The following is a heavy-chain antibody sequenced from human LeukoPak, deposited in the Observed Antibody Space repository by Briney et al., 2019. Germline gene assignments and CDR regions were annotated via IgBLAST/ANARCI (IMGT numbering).Heavy chain of an antibody. CDR2: INPNSGGT. CDR3: ARDLQYYGSGSYYYDY. V-gene: IGHV1-2*02. J-gene: IGHJ4*02. Sequence: ASLKVSCKASGFTFTNYGFTWVRQAPGQGLEWMGWINPNSGGTNYAQKFQGRVTMTRDTSISTAYMELSRLRSDDTAVYYCARDLQYYGSGSYYYDYWGQGTLVTVSS. D-gene: IGHD3-10*01. CDR1: GFTFTNYG.